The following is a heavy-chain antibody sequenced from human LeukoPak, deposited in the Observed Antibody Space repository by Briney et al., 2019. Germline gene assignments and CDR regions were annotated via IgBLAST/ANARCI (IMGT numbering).Heavy chain of an antibody. J-gene: IGHJ6*02. CDR1: GFTFSDYY. Sequence: GGSLRLSCAASGFTFSDYYMSWIRQAPGKGLEWVSYISSSGSTIYYADSVKGRFTISRDNAKNSLYLQMNSLRAEDTAVYYCARALRIGDYVASYYYGMDVWGQGTTVTVSS. CDR3: ARALRIGDYVASYYYGMDV. CDR2: ISSSGSTI. D-gene: IGHD4-17*01. V-gene: IGHV3-11*04.